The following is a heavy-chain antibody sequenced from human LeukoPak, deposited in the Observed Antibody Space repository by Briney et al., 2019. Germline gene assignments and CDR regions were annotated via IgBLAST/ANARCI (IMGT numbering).Heavy chain of an antibody. J-gene: IGHJ6*02. CDR3: AREGDTPPAITIFGVVNRNYYYGMDV. D-gene: IGHD3-3*01. CDR2: IYYSGST. V-gene: IGHV4-31*03. Sequence: SETLSLTCTVSGGSISSGGYYWSWIRQHPGKGLEWIGYIYYSGSTYYNPSLKSRVTISVDTSKNQFSLKLSSVTAADTAVYYCAREGDTPPAITIFGVVNRNYYYGMDVWGQGTTVTVSS. CDR1: GGSISSGGYY.